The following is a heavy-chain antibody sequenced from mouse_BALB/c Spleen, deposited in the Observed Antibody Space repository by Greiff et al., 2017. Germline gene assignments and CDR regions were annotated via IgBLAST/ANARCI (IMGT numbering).Heavy chain of an antibody. J-gene: IGHJ4*01. CDR1: GFTFSSYT. V-gene: IGHV5-6-4*01. Sequence: EVKLVESGGGLVKPGGSLKLSCAASGFTFSSYTMSWVRQTPEKRLEWVATISSGGSYTYYPDSVKGRFTISRDNAKNTLYLQMSSLKSEDTAMYYCTRDRFPYYAMDYWGQGTSVTVSS. CDR2: ISSGGSYT. CDR3: TRDRFPYYAMDY.